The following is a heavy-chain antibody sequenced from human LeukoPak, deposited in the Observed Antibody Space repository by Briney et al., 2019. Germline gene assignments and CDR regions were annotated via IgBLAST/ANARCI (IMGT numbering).Heavy chain of an antibody. V-gene: IGHV3-48*03. CDR3: ASPGGLYYDSSGYYPDAFDI. J-gene: IGHJ3*02. CDR1: GFTFSSYE. D-gene: IGHD3-22*01. Sequence: PGGSLRLSCAASGFTFSSYEMNWVRQAPGKGLEWVSYISSSGSTIYYADSVKGRFTISRDNAKNSLYLQMNSLRAEDTAVYYCASPGGLYYDSSGYYPDAFDIWGQGTMVTVSS. CDR2: ISSSGSTI.